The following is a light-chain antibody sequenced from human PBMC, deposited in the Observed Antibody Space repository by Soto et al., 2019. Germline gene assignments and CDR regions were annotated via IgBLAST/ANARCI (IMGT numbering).Light chain of an antibody. CDR2: RTS. J-gene: IGKJ1*01. Sequence: DIQMTQSPSSLSASVGDGVTITCQASQDVSNYLNCYQQKAGKAPKFLIYRTSNLQTGVPSRFGGRGSGTDFTFTINSLQPEDTATYSCQRYKNLPRTFGQGTKVDIK. V-gene: IGKV1-33*01. CDR1: QDVSNY. CDR3: QRYKNLPRT.